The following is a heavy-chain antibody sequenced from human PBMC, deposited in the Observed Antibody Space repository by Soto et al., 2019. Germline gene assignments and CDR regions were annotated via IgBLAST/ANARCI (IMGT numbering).Heavy chain of an antibody. CDR3: ASGWGQLSLSY. Sequence: QVQLQESGPGLVKPSETLSLTCTVSVGSISSYYWSWIRQPPGKGLEWIGYIYYSGSTNYNPSLKSRVTISVDTSKNQFSLKLSSVTAAYTAVYYCASGWGQLSLSYWGQGTLVTVSS. D-gene: IGHD5-18*01. J-gene: IGHJ4*02. CDR2: IYYSGST. V-gene: IGHV4-59*01. CDR1: VGSISSYY.